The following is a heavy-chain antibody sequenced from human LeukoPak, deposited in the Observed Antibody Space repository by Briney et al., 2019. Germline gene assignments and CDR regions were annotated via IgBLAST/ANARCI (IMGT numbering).Heavy chain of an antibody. V-gene: IGHV3-23*01. D-gene: IGHD5-18*01. CDR3: TKGTIWLPFDY. CDR1: GLTFSNYA. CDR2: ISGNGGST. Sequence: PGGSLRPSHAPYGLTFSNYAMSWAHQAAGKGLEWVSAISGNGGSTYYADSVKGRSTISRDNSKNTLYLQMNSLRAEDTAVYYCTKGTIWLPFDYWGQGTLVTVSS. J-gene: IGHJ4*02.